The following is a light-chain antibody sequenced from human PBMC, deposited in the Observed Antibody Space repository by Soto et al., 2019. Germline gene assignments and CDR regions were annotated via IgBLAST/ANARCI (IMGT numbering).Light chain of an antibody. J-gene: IGKJ1*01. Sequence: EIVLTQSPGILSLSPGERATLSCRASQSVSNDFLAWYQQKPGQAPRLLIYGASTRATDVPDRFSGSGSGADFTLSISRLEPEDFAVYYCQQYGSSHPMTFGQGTKVEMK. CDR2: GAS. V-gene: IGKV3-20*01. CDR3: QQYGSSHPMT. CDR1: QSVSNDF.